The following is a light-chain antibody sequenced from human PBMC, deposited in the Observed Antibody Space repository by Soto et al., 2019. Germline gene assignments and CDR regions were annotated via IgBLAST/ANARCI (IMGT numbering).Light chain of an antibody. CDR1: SGDVGGYYY. V-gene: IGLV2-14*01. CDR2: EVS. J-gene: IGLJ1*01. Sequence: QSVLTQPASVSGSPGQSITISCTGTSGDVGGYYYVSWYQQLPGKAPKLMISEVSNRPSGVSNRFPGSKSGNTASLTISGLQAEDEADYYCSSYTAGGTIFGTGTKVTVL. CDR3: SSYTAGGTI.